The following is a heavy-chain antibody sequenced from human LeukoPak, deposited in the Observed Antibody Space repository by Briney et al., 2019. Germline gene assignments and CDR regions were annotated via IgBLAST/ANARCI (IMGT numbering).Heavy chain of an antibody. CDR3: ARDYTVRGVIKKYFQH. J-gene: IGHJ1*01. V-gene: IGHV1-2*02. Sequence: AASVKVSCKASGYTFTGYYMHWVRQAPGQGLEWMGWINPNSCGTNYAQKFQGRVTMTRDTSISTAYMELSRLRSDDTAVYYCARDYTVRGVIKKYFQHWGQGTMVTVSS. CDR2: INPNSCGT. D-gene: IGHD3-10*01. CDR1: GYTFTGYY.